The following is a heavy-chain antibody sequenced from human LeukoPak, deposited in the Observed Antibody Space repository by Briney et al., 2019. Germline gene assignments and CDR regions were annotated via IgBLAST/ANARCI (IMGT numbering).Heavy chain of an antibody. CDR1: GFTFSVDY. Sequence: GGSLRLSCAASGFTFSVDYMNWIRQAPGKGLERVSYISGSGDSIYYADSAKGRFTISRDNARNSLYLQMDSLRAEDTAVYYCARDPYMTTGWGIDYWGQGTLVTVSS. D-gene: IGHD4-17*01. CDR2: ISGSGDSI. J-gene: IGHJ4*02. CDR3: ARDPYMTTGWGIDY. V-gene: IGHV3-11*01.